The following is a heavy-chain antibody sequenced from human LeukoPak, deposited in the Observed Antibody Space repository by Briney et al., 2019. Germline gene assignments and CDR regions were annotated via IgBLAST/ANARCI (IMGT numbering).Heavy chain of an antibody. Sequence: PGGSLRLPCAASGFTFDDYGMSWVRQAPGKGLEWVSGINWNGGSTGYADSVKGRFTISRDNAKNSLYLQMNSLRAEDTALYYCARGRRYDSSGPFDYWGQGTLVTVSS. V-gene: IGHV3-20*04. CDR2: INWNGGST. J-gene: IGHJ4*02. CDR3: ARGRRYDSSGPFDY. CDR1: GFTFDDYG. D-gene: IGHD3-22*01.